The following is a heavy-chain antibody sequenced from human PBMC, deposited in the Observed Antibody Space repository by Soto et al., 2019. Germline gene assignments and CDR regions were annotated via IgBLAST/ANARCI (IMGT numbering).Heavy chain of an antibody. Sequence: SLTCTVSGGSFRXYYWSWIRQPPGKGLEWIGYIYYSGSTNYNPSLKSRVTITKDTSKNQVVLTMTNMDPVDTATYYCVHKGAGDRILDYWGQGPLVTVSS. J-gene: IGHJ4*02. CDR2: IYYSGST. CDR3: VHKGAGDRILDY. D-gene: IGHD3-16*01. CDR1: GGSFRXYY. V-gene: IGHV4-59*01.